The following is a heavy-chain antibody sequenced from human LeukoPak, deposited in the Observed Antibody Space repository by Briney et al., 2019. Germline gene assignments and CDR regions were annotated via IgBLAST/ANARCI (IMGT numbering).Heavy chain of an antibody. D-gene: IGHD1-26*01. J-gene: IGHJ4*02. V-gene: IGHV4-39*02. CDR1: GGSISSSSLY. CDR2: IYYSGST. CDR3: ARERSIVGTTRGNYFDH. Sequence: SETLSLTCTVSGGSISSSSLYWGWIRQPPGQGLEWIGSIYYSGSTYYNSSLKSRVTISVDTSKNQFSLKLSSVTAADTAVYYCARERSIVGTTRGNYFDHGGQGTLVSVSS.